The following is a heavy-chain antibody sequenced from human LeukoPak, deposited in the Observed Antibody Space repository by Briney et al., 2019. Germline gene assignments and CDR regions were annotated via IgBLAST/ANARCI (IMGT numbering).Heavy chain of an antibody. V-gene: IGHV3-23*01. CDR1: AFTFSSYA. D-gene: IGHD3-22*01. Sequence: GGSLRLSCAASAFTFSSYAMSWVRQAPGKGLEWVSAISGSGGSTYYADSVKGRFTISRDNSKNTLYLQMNSLRAEDTAVYYCAKDRPGYYYDSSGIMGYWGQGTLVTVSS. CDR2: ISGSGGST. J-gene: IGHJ4*02. CDR3: AKDRPGYYYDSSGIMGY.